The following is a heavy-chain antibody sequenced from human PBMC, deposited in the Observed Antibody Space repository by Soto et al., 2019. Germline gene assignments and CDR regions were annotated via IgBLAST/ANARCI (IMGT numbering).Heavy chain of an antibody. V-gene: IGHV4-30-4*01. CDR2: IYYSGST. Sequence: QVQLQESGPGLVKPSQTLSLTCTVSGGSISSGXXXXXXXXXXPGKGLEWIGYIYYSGSTYYNPSLKSRVTISVDTSKNQFSLKLSSVTAADTAVYYCARESGWFDPWGQGTLVTVSS. CDR3: ARESGWFDP. J-gene: IGHJ5*02. CDR1: GGSISSGXXX.